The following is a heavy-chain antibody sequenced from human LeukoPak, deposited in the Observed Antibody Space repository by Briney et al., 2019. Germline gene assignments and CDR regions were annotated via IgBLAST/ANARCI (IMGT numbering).Heavy chain of an antibody. V-gene: IGHV2-5*02. Sequence: SGPTLVKPTQSLTLTCTFSGFSLNTSGVSVAWIRQPPGKALEWLALIFWDDDKRYSPSLKSRLTIAKDTSKNQVVLTMTNMDPVDTATYYCAHYAPRHLKYDYWGQGTLVTVSS. CDR1: GFSLNTSGVS. J-gene: IGHJ4*02. D-gene: IGHD2-2*01. CDR2: IFWDDDK. CDR3: AHYAPRHLKYDY.